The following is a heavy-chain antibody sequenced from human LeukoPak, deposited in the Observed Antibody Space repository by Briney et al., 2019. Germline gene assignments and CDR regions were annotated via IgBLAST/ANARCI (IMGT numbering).Heavy chain of an antibody. CDR3: AKVSSNYYGSGSYQTLDY. J-gene: IGHJ4*02. D-gene: IGHD3-10*01. CDR2: ISGSGGST. V-gene: IGHV3-23*01. Sequence: HAGGSLRLSCAASGFTFSSYSMDWVRQAPGKGLEWVSAISGSGGSTYYADSVKGRFTISRDNSKNTLDLQMNSLRAEDTAVYYCAKVSSNYYGSGSYQTLDYWGQGTLVTVSS. CDR1: GFTFSSYS.